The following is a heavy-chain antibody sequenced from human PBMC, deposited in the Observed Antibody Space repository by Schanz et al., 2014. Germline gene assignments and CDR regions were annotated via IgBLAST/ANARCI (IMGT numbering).Heavy chain of an antibody. Sequence: VQLVESGGGLVQPGGSLRLSCAASGFTFNSYAMPWVRQAPGKGLEWVSSISHSGGSKYYADSVKGRFTISRDNSENTLYLQMNSLSADDTAVFYCAKGMGYCSGGTCYDYYYYGLDVWGQGTTVTVSS. V-gene: IGHV3-23*04. CDR2: ISHSGGSK. D-gene: IGHD2-15*01. CDR3: AKGMGYCSGGTCYDYYYYGLDV. J-gene: IGHJ6*02. CDR1: GFTFNSYA.